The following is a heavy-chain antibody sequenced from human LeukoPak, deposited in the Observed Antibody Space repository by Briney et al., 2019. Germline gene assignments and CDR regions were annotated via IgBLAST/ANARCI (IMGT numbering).Heavy chain of an antibody. V-gene: IGHV3-48*03. Sequence: GGSLRLSCAASGFTFSSYEMNRVRQAPGKGLEWVSYISSSGSTIYYADSVKGRFTISRDNAKNSLYLQMNSLRAEDTAVYYCARGRFTVTYDYWGQGTLVTVSS. CDR3: ARGRFTVTYDY. D-gene: IGHD4-17*01. CDR2: ISSSGSTI. J-gene: IGHJ4*02. CDR1: GFTFSSYE.